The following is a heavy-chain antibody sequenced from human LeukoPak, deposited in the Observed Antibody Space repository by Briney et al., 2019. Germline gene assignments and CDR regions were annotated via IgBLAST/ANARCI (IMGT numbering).Heavy chain of an antibody. CDR2: IRNDGTNI. Sequence: GGSLRLSCAASGFTFSNAWMSWVRQAPGKGLEWVADIRNDGTNIYNVDSVRGRFTISRDDAKNSLFLQMNSLKDEDTAVYYCARDGSGRDFSLDYWGQGTLVTVSS. J-gene: IGHJ4*02. CDR3: ARDGSGRDFSLDY. CDR1: GFTFSNAW. D-gene: IGHD3-10*01. V-gene: IGHV3-7*04.